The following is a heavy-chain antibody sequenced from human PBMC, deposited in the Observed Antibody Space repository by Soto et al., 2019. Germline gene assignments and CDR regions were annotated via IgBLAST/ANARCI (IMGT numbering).Heavy chain of an antibody. CDR2: IYYSGST. V-gene: IGHV4-39*01. CDR1: GGSISSSSYY. Sequence: PSETLSLTCTVSGGSISSSSYYWGWIRQPPGKGLEWIGSIYYSGSTHYNPSLKSRVTISVDTSKNQFSLKLSSVTAADTAVYYCAGAKGFTAMVEGVDPWGQGTLVTVSS. CDR3: AGAKGFTAMVEGVDP. J-gene: IGHJ5*02. D-gene: IGHD5-18*01.